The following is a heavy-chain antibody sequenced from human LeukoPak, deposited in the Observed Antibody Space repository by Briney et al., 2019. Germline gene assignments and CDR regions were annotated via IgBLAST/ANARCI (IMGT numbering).Heavy chain of an antibody. D-gene: IGHD5-12*01. CDR1: GASITSSGYY. CDR2: IYHSGST. CDR3: ARGRRVYYYYYMDV. Sequence: SETLSLTCTVSGASITSSGYYWGWTRQPPGKGLEWIGTIYHSGSTYYNPSLKSRVTISVDTSKNQFSLKLSSVTAADTAVYYCARGRRVYYYYYMDVWGKGTTVTVSS. J-gene: IGHJ6*03. V-gene: IGHV4-39*07.